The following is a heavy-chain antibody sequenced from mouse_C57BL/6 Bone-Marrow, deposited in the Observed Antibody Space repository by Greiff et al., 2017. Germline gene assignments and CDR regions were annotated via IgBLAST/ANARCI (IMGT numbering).Heavy chain of an antibody. CDR1: GFTFSDAW. J-gene: IGHJ2*01. V-gene: IGHV6-6*01. CDR2: IRNKANNHAT. Sequence: EVKLVESGGGLVQPGGSMKLSCAASGFTFSDAWMDWVRQSPEKGLEWVAEIRNKANNHATYYAESVKGRFTISRDDSKSSVYLQMNSLRAEDTGIYYCTRAATVVATRYFDYWGQGTTLTVSS. CDR3: TRAATVVATRYFDY. D-gene: IGHD1-1*01.